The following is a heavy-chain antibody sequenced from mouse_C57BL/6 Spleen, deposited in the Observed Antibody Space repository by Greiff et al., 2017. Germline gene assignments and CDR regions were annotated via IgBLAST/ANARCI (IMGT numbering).Heavy chain of an antibody. CDR2: IDPSDSYT. CDR1: GYTFTSYW. CDR3: AKAYGSSYSFDY. V-gene: IGHV1-69*01. J-gene: IGHJ2*01. Sequence: QVQLQQPGAELVMPGASVKLSCKASGYTFTSYWMHWVKQRPGQGLEWIGEIDPSDSYTNYNQKFKGKSTLTVDKSSSTAYIQLSSLTSEDSAVYYCAKAYGSSYSFDYWGQGTTLTVSS. D-gene: IGHD1-1*01.